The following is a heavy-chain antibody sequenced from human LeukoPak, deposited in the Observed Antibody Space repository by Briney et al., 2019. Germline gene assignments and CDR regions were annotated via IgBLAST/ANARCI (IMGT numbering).Heavy chain of an antibody. CDR1: GGSISGGDYY. D-gene: IGHD2-2*01. CDR2: IYYNGRA. J-gene: IGHJ2*01. V-gene: IGHV4-30-4*01. CDR3: ARRGRVYCSSNGCYGCFDL. Sequence: SETLSLTCTVSGGSISGGDYYWTWIRQPPGKGPEWIGYIYYNGRAYYNPSLKSRVTISVDTSKNQFSLKLSSVTAADTAVYYCARRGRVYCSSNGCYGCFDLWGRGTLVTVSS.